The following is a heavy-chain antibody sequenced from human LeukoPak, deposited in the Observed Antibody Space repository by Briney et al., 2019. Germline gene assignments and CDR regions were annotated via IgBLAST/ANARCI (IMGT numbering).Heavy chain of an antibody. CDR1: GFTFSSYA. V-gene: IGHV3-23*01. J-gene: IGHJ4*02. CDR2: IIANGVNT. D-gene: IGHD5-18*01. Sequence: GSLRLSCAASGFTFSSYAMSWVRQAPGKGLEWVSGIIANGVNTYYADSVQGRFTISRDNSKNTLYLQMNSLRAEDTAVYYCAKYWVDTVLVPFDYWGQGTLVTVSS. CDR3: AKYWVDTVLVPFDY.